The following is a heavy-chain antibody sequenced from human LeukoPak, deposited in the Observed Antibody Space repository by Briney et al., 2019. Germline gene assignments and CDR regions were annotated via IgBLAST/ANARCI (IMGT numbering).Heavy chain of an antibody. CDR2: INPNSGGT. CDR1: GYTFTGYY. D-gene: IGHD3-16*02. Sequence: ASVKVSCKASGYTFTGYYMHWVRQAPGQGLEWMGWINPNSGGTNYAQKFQGRVIMTRDTSISTAYMELSRLRSDDTAVYYCARDNSVGDIAWWFDPWGQGTLVTVSS. V-gene: IGHV1-2*02. J-gene: IGHJ5*02. CDR3: ARDNSVGDIAWWFDP.